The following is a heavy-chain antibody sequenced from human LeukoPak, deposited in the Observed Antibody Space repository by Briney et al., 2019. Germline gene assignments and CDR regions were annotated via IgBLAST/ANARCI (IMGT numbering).Heavy chain of an antibody. CDR1: GGSISSSNW. J-gene: IGHJ6*02. D-gene: IGHD6-13*01. CDR3: ARGSYSSSWYYAGKAMDV. Sequence: SGTLSLTCAVSGGSISSSNWWSWVRQPPGKGLEWIGEIYHRGSTNYNPSLKSRVTISVDTSKNQFSLKLSSVTAADTAVYYCARGSYSSSWYYAGKAMDVWGQGTTVTVSS. CDR2: IYHRGST. V-gene: IGHV4-4*02.